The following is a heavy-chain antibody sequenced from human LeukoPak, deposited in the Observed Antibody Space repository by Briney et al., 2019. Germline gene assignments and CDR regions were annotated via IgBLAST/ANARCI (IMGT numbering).Heavy chain of an antibody. D-gene: IGHD6-13*01. Sequence: QSGGSLRLSCAASGFTFSSYAMSWVRQAPGKGLEWVSAISGSGGSTYYADSVKGRFTISRDNSKNTLYLQMNSLRAEDTAVYYCAKLGWQQLGFDYWGQGTQVTVSS. J-gene: IGHJ4*02. CDR1: GFTFSSYA. CDR2: ISGSGGST. CDR3: AKLGWQQLGFDY. V-gene: IGHV3-23*01.